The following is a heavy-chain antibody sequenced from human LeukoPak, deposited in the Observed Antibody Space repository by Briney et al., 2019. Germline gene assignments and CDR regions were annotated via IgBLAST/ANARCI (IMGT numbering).Heavy chain of an antibody. V-gene: IGHV3-48*03. Sequence: PGGSLRLSCAASGFTFSSYEMNWVRQAPGKGLEWVSYISSSGSTIYYADSVKGRFTISRDNAKNSLYLQMDSLRAEDTAVYYCARDGATYYDILTGYYYGMDVWGQGTTVTVSS. CDR3: ARDGATYYDILTGYYYGMDV. CDR1: GFTFSSYE. J-gene: IGHJ6*02. CDR2: ISSSGSTI. D-gene: IGHD3-9*01.